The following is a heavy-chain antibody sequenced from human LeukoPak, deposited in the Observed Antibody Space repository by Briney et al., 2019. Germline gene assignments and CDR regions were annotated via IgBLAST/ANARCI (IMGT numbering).Heavy chain of an antibody. J-gene: IGHJ4*02. V-gene: IGHV4-31*03. CDR1: GGSISSGGYY. Sequence: PSQTLSLTCIVSGGSISSGGYYWSWIRQHPGKGLECIAYIYYNGSTYYNPSLKSRVTISVDTSKNQFSLKLSSVNAADTAVYDCARLDCGGNSVYFDYWGQGTLVTVSS. CDR2: IYYNGST. D-gene: IGHD4-23*01. CDR3: ARLDCGGNSVYFDY.